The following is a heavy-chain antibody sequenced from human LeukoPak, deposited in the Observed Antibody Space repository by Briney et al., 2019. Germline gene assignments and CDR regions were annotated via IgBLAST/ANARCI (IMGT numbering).Heavy chain of an antibody. D-gene: IGHD2-15*01. CDR1: GGSISSYY. J-gene: IGHJ4*02. CDR2: IYYSGST. Sequence: PSETLSLTCTVSGGSISSYYWSWIRQPPGKGLEWIGYIYYSGSTNYNPSLKSRVTISVDTSKSQFSLKLSSVTAADTAVYYCARRRYCSGGSCYALYFDYWGQGTLVTVSS. V-gene: IGHV4-59*08. CDR3: ARRRYCSGGSCYALYFDY.